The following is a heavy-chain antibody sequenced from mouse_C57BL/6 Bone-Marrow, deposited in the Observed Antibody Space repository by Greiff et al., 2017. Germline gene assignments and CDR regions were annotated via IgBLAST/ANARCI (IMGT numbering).Heavy chain of an antibody. CDR3: ARTGWLADAMDY. CDR2: ISTGSSTI. V-gene: IGHV5-17*01. CDR1: GFTFSDYG. J-gene: IGHJ4*01. Sequence: EVHLVESGGGLVKPGGSLKLSCAASGFTFSDYGMHWVRQTPEKGLEWVAYISTGSSTIYYADTVKGRFTISRDNATNTLFLQLPSLRSEDTAMYYCARTGWLADAMDYWGQGTSVTVSA. D-gene: IGHD2-3*01.